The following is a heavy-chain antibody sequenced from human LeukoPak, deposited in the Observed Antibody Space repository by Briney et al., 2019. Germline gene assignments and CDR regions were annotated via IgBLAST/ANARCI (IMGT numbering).Heavy chain of an antibody. Sequence: GGSLRLSCAASGFTFSSYAMSWVRQAPGKGLEWVSAITASGGSTYYADSVKGRFTISRDNSKNTLYLQMNSLRAEDMAVYYCAKGKRYPDYWGQGTLVTVSS. CDR3: AKGKRYPDY. CDR2: ITASGGST. V-gene: IGHV3-23*01. J-gene: IGHJ4*02. CDR1: GFTFSSYA. D-gene: IGHD1-1*01.